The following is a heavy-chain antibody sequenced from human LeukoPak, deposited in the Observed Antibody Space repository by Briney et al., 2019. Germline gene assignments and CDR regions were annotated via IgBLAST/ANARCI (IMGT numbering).Heavy chain of an antibody. J-gene: IGHJ4*02. CDR1: GGTISSSSYY. D-gene: IGHD3-10*01. CDR3: ARLAPEYGSGSDY. CDR2: IYYSGST. Sequence: SETLSLTCTVSGGTISSSSYYWGWIRQPPGKGLDWIGSIYYSGSTYYNPSLKSRVTISVDTSKNQFSLKLSSVTAADTAVYYCARLAPEYGSGSDYWGQGTLVTVSS. V-gene: IGHV4-39*01.